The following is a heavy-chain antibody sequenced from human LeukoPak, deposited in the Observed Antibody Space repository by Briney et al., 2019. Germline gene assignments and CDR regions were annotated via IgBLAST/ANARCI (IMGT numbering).Heavy chain of an antibody. J-gene: IGHJ4*02. Sequence: ASVKVSCKASGYTFTSYYMHWVRQAPGQGLEWMGIINPSGGSTSYAQKFQGRVTTTRDMSTSTVYLVLSSLKSENTAVYYGARNVNPFDWLLLWGKYYFDYWAREPWSPSPQ. CDR3: ARNVNPFDWLLLWGKYYFDY. D-gene: IGHD3-9*01. V-gene: IGHV1-46*01. CDR1: GYTFTSYY. CDR2: INPSGGST.